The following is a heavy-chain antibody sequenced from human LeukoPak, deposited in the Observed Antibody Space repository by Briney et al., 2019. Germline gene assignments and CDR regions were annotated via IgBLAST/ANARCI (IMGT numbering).Heavy chain of an antibody. CDR1: GGSISGYY. D-gene: IGHD2-21*01. CDR3: ARATLVIPYFDY. Sequence: SETLSLTCSVSGGSISGYYWSWIRQPPGKGLEWIGYIYYSGSTNYNPSLKSRVTISVDTSKNQFSLKLSSVTAADTAVYYCARATLVIPYFDYWGQGSLVTVST. V-gene: IGHV4-59*01. J-gene: IGHJ4*02. CDR2: IYYSGST.